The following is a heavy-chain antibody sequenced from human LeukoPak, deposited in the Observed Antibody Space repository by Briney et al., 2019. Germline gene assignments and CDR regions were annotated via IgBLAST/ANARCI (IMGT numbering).Heavy chain of an antibody. J-gene: IGHJ4*02. CDR3: ARVEYFGEGDY. Sequence: GGSLRLSCAASGFTFSSYSMNWVRQAPGKGLEWVSSISSSSSYIYYADSVKGRFTISRDNAKNSLYLQMKSLRAEDTAVYYCARVEYFGEGDYWGQGTLVTVSS. CDR2: ISSSSSYI. D-gene: IGHD3-10*01. CDR1: GFTFSSYS. V-gene: IGHV3-21*01.